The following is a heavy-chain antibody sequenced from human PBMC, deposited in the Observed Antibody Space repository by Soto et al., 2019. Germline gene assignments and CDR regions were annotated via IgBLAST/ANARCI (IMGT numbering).Heavy chain of an antibody. CDR1: GGSISSYY. CDR2: IYYSGST. CDR3: ARELRYFDWAWVKGQTPPYFDY. J-gene: IGHJ4*02. D-gene: IGHD3-9*01. V-gene: IGHV4-59*01. Sequence: SETLSLTCPVSGGSISSYYWSWIRQPPGKGLEWIGYIYYSGSTNYNPSLKSRVTISVDTSKNQFSLKLSSVTAADTAVYYCARELRYFDWAWVKGQTPPYFDYWGQGTLVTVSS.